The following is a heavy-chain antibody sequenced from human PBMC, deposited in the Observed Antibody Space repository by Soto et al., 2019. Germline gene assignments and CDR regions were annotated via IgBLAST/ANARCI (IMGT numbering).Heavy chain of an antibody. CDR3: ARDQRLYDSSGYYYYYYGMDV. CDR1: GYTFTSYY. V-gene: IGHV1-46*01. D-gene: IGHD3-22*01. J-gene: IGHJ6*02. Sequence: GASVKVSCKASGYTFTSYYMHWVRQAPGQGLEWMGIINPSGGSTSYAQKFQGRVTMTRDTSTSTVYMELGSLRSEDTAVYYCARDQRLYDSSGYYYYYYGMDVWGQGTTVTVSS. CDR2: INPSGGST.